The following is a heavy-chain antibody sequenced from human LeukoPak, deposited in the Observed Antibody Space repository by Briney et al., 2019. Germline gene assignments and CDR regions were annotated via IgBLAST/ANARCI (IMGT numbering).Heavy chain of an antibody. CDR2: ISGSGGST. Sequence: GGSLRLSRAPSGFTLRSNARSWVGQAQGKGLEGVSLISGSGGSTYYADSVKGRFTISRDNSKNTLYLQMNSLRAEDTAVYYCARNPSSIAAAGLNFDYWGQGTLVTVSS. J-gene: IGHJ4*02. D-gene: IGHD6-13*01. V-gene: IGHV3-23*01. CDR3: ARNPSSIAAAGLNFDY. CDR1: GFTLRSNA.